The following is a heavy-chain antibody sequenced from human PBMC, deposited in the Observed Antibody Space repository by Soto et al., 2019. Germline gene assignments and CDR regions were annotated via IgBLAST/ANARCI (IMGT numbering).Heavy chain of an antibody. CDR3: AKGGHTAMVRPRAHDAFDI. D-gene: IGHD5-18*01. CDR1: GFTFSSYA. J-gene: IGHJ3*02. CDR2: ISGSGGST. V-gene: IGHV3-23*01. Sequence: PGESLRLSCAASGFTFSSYAMSWVRQAPGKGLEWVSAISGSGGSTYYADSVKGRFTISRDNSKNTLYLQMNSLRAEDTAVYYCAKGGHTAMVRPRAHDAFDIWGQGTMVTVSS.